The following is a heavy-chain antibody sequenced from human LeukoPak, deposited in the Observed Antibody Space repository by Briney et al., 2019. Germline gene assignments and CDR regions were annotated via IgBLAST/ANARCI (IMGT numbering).Heavy chain of an antibody. CDR2: VYTSGST. V-gene: IGHV4-61*09. D-gene: IGHD3-10*01. CDR1: GVSITSGGYY. Sequence: SETLSLTCTVSGVSITSGGYYWMWIRQPAGKGLEWIGHVYTSGSTKYNPSLKTPVSIDTSKNHFSLKVDSVTAADTAVYYCARASGIEDYWGKGTLVIVSS. J-gene: IGHJ4*02. CDR3: ARASGIEDY.